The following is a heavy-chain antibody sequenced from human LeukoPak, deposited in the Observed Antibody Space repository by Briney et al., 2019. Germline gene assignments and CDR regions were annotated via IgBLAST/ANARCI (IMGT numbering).Heavy chain of an antibody. CDR2: IYSGGST. J-gene: IGHJ4*02. D-gene: IGHD3-22*01. CDR1: GFTVSSNS. Sequence: GSLRLSCTVFGFTVSSNSMSWVRQAPGKGLEWVSFIYSGGSTQYSDSVKGRFTISRDNSKNTLYLQMNSLRAEDTAVYYCARRAGDYSHPYDYWGQGTLVTVSS. V-gene: IGHV3-53*01. CDR3: ARRAGDYSHPYDY.